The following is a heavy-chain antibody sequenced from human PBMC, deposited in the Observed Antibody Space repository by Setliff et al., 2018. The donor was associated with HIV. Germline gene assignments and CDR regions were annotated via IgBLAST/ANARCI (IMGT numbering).Heavy chain of an antibody. CDR2: IIPIFGST. CDR3: ARGGPLITMVRGVLRWFDP. CDR1: GGTFSSYA. D-gene: IGHD3-10*01. J-gene: IGHJ5*02. Sequence: GASVKVSCKASGGTFSSYAISWVRQAPGQGLEWMGGIIPIFGSTSYAQKFQGRVTMTRDTSTSTVYMELSSLRSEDTAVYYCARGGPLITMVRGVLRWFDPWGQGTLVTVSS. V-gene: IGHV1-69*05.